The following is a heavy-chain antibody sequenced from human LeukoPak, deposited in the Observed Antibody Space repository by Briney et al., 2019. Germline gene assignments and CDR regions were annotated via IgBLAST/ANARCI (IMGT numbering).Heavy chain of an antibody. D-gene: IGHD5-12*01. CDR3: ARVASERGYSGYGGWFDP. Sequence: TGGSLRLSCAASGFTFSSYWMSGVRQAPGKGLEWVANIKQDGSEKYYVDSVKGRFTISRDNAKHSLYLQMNSLRAEDTAVYYCARVASERGYSGYGGWFDPWGQGTLVTVSS. CDR1: GFTFSSYW. J-gene: IGHJ5*02. CDR2: IKQDGSEK. V-gene: IGHV3-7*01.